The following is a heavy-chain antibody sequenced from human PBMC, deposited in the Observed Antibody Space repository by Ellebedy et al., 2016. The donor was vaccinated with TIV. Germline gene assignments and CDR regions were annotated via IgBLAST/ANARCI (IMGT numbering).Heavy chain of an antibody. D-gene: IGHD2-15*01. J-gene: IGHJ3*02. CDR1: GYTFTSYD. CDR2: INPNSGGT. CDR3: ATVKDCSGGSCYRDAFDI. V-gene: IGHV1-2*02. Sequence: ASVKVSCKASGYTFTSYDINWVRQATGQGLEWMGWINPNSGGTNYAQKFQGRVTMTRDTSISTAYMELSRLRSDDTAVYYCATVKDCSGGSCYRDAFDIWGQGTMVTVSS.